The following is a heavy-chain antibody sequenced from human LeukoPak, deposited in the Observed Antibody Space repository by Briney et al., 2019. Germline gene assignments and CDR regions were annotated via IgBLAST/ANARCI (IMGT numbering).Heavy chain of an antibody. CDR2: IYHSGST. CDR1: GGSISSSNW. CDR3: ARVPYCGGDCKGWFDP. Sequence: PSGTLSLTCAVSGGSISSSNWWSWVRRPPGKGLEWIGEIYHSGSTNYNPSLKSRVTISVDKSKNQFSLKLSSVTAADTAVYYCARVPYCGGDCKGWFDPWGQGTLVTVSS. V-gene: IGHV4-4*02. J-gene: IGHJ5*02. D-gene: IGHD2-21*01.